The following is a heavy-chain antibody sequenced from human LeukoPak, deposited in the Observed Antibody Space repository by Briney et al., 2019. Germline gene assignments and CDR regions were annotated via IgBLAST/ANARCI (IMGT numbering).Heavy chain of an antibody. CDR2: MNPNSGNT. Sequence: ASVKVSCKASGYTFTSYDINWVRQATGQGLEWMGWMNPNSGNTGYAQKFQGRVTMTRNTSISTAYMELSSLRSEDTAVYYCARDNGGYNWNVEELDPWGQGTLVTVSS. CDR1: GYTFTSYD. CDR3: ARDNGGYNWNVEELDP. V-gene: IGHV1-8*01. J-gene: IGHJ5*02. D-gene: IGHD1-20*01.